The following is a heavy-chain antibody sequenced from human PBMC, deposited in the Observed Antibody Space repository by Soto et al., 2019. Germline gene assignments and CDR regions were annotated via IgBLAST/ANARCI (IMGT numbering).Heavy chain of an antibody. CDR2: INHSGST. CDR3: ARTCDSSGYYCDY. CDR1: GGSFSGYY. Sequence: SETLSLTCAVYGGSFSGYYWSWIRQPPGKGLEWIGEINHSGSTNYNPSLKSRVTISVDTSKNQFSLKLSSVTAADTAVYYCARTCDSSGYYCDYWGQGTLVTVSS. D-gene: IGHD3-22*01. J-gene: IGHJ4*02. V-gene: IGHV4-34*01.